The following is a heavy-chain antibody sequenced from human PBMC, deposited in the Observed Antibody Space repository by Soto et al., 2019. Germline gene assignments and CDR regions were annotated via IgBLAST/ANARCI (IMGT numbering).Heavy chain of an antibody. CDR1: GFTVSSNY. V-gene: IGHV3-66*01. CDR3: ARDKVVVTATNYYYYGMDV. J-gene: IGHJ6*02. D-gene: IGHD2-21*02. CDR2: IYSGGST. Sequence: EVQLVESGGGLVQPGGSLRLSCAASGFTVSSNYMSWVRQAPGKGLEWVSVIYSGGSTYYADSVKGRFTISRDNSKNTLYLQMNSLTAEDTAVYYCARDKVVVTATNYYYYGMDVWGQGTTVTVSS.